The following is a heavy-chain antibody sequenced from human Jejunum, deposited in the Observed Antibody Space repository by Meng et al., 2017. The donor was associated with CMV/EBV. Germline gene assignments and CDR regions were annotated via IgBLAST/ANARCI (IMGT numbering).Heavy chain of an antibody. CDR3: AGGYTYGYMPIGFDY. J-gene: IGHJ4*02. CDR2: IYYTGNT. Sequence: CGSIRAYYWTSVRQPPGQGLEWIGYIYYTGNTNYNPSLKSRVTISLDTSKKQFSLNLSSVTAADTAVYYCAGGYTYGYMPIGFDYWGQGKLVTVSS. D-gene: IGHD5-18*01. CDR1: CGSIRAYY. V-gene: IGHV4-59*01.